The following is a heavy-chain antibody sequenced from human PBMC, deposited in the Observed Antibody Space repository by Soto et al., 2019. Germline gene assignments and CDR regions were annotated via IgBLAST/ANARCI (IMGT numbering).Heavy chain of an antibody. D-gene: IGHD3-9*01. CDR2: MNPGNNQH. Sequence: ASVKVSCKTSGYSFTNYDIHWVRQAAGQGLEWMGWMNPGNNQHVYTQKFRGRFTILRDDSQSTLYLQMNSLKTEDTAVYYCTTVSRRAGHLTHYEILTTYRYLDSWGQGTLVTVSS. CDR3: TTVSRRAGHLTHYEILTTYRYLDS. CDR1: GYSFTNYD. J-gene: IGHJ4*02. V-gene: IGHV1-8*01.